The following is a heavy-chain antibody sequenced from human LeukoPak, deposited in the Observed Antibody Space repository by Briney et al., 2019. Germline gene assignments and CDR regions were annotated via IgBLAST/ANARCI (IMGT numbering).Heavy chain of an antibody. CDR2: INHGGST. V-gene: IGHV4-34*01. Sequence: SETLSLTCAVYGGSFSGYYWNWIRQPPGKGLEWIGEINHGGSTNYNPSLKSRLITSVDMSKDQFSLKLSSVTAADTAVYYCVRGDFWSGFRRGWFDPWGQGTLVTVSS. D-gene: IGHD3-3*01. CDR1: GGSFSGYY. CDR3: VRGDFWSGFRRGWFDP. J-gene: IGHJ5*02.